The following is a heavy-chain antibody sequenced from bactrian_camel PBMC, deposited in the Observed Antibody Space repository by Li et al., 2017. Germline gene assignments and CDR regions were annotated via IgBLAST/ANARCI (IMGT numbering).Heavy chain of an antibody. CDR1: TFTGSSYC. V-gene: IGHV3S55*01. CDR3: AAGFFACAIQDGMRAKEFGV. D-gene: IGHD5*01. Sequence: HVQLVESGGGSVQAGGSLRLSCNTSTFTGSSYCMGWFHQPGNIRGGVAAIGSDSTITYADSVKGRFTISQDNAKNTLYLQMDSLKPEDTAMYYCAAGFFACAIQDGMRAKEFGVWGQGTQVTVS. J-gene: IGHJ6*01. CDR2: IGSDSTI.